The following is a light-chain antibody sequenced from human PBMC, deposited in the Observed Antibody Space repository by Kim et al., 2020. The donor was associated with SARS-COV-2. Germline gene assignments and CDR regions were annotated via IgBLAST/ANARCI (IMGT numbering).Light chain of an antibody. CDR3: QQYAASRT. Sequence: GEGATPAVRASQSVDSGRLAWYQQKPGQPPRLLIYGASTRATGIPNRFSGSGSETDFTLTISRLEPEDFAVYYCQQYAASRTFGQGNKVDIK. V-gene: IGKV3-20*01. CDR1: QSVDSGR. CDR2: GAS. J-gene: IGKJ1*01.